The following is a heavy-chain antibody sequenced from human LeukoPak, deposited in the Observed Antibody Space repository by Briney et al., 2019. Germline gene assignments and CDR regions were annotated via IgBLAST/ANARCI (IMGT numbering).Heavy chain of an antibody. CDR2: ITASIGTT. V-gene: IGHV3-23*01. CDR3: ARRISSHDAFDI. J-gene: IGHJ3*02. D-gene: IGHD2-21*01. Sequence: GGSLRLSCAASGFSFDDYAMTWVRQAPGKGLEWVSTITASIGTTYYADSVKGRFTISRDDSKNTLYLQMHSLGAEDTALYYCARRISSHDAFDIWGRGTMVTVSS. CDR1: GFSFDDYA.